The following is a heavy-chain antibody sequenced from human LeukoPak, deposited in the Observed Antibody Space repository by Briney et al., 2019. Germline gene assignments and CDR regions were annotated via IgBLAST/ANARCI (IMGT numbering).Heavy chain of an antibody. J-gene: IGHJ4*02. CDR1: GFSISSYY. D-gene: IGHD3-9*01. CDR3: ARGYDILTGYFHFDY. V-gene: IGHV4-4*07. CDR2: IYTSGST. Sequence: SETLSLTCTVSGFSISSYYWSWIRQPAGKGLEWIGRIYTSGSTNYNPSLKSRVTMSVDTSKNQFSLKLSSVTAADTAVYYCARGYDILTGYFHFDYWGQGTLVTVSS.